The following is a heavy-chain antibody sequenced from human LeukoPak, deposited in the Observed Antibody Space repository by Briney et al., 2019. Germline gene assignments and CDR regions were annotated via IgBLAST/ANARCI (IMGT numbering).Heavy chain of an antibody. CDR2: ISGSGGST. CDR1: GFTFSNAW. J-gene: IGHJ4*02. CDR3: AKGKLGYCSGGSCYSYY. Sequence: GGSLRLSCAASGFTFSNAWMSWVRQAPGKGLERVSAISGSGGSTYYADSVKGRFTISRDNSKNTLYLQMNSLRAEDTAVYYCAKGKLGYCSGGSCYSYYWGQGTLVTVSS. V-gene: IGHV3-23*01. D-gene: IGHD2-15*01.